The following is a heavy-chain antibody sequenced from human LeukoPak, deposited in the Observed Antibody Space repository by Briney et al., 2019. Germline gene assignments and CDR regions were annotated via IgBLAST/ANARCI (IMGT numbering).Heavy chain of an antibody. CDR1: GGYTGSHY. CDR3: ARDFYASGFYFWFDP. J-gene: IGHJ5*02. Sequence: SETLSLTCTVSGGYTGSHYWSWIRQPAGKGLEWIGRISPSGTTHYNPSLGSRVTMSVDTSNNYFSLRLTSVTAADTAVYYCARDFYASGFYFWFDPWGQGILVTVSS. V-gene: IGHV4-4*07. CDR2: ISPSGTT. D-gene: IGHD2/OR15-2a*01.